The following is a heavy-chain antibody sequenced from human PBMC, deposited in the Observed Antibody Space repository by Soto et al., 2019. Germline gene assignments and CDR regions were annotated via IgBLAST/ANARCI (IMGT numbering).Heavy chain of an antibody. J-gene: IGHJ3*02. CDR3: AKATATGGGAFDI. CDR1: GFICTSYD. CDR2: ILVGGST. V-gene: IGHV3-23*01. Sequence: PGGSLRLSCAASGFICTSYDMSWVRQAPGKGLEWVSTILVGGSTHYEDSVKGRFTISRDRSKNTLYLQMNSLTAGDTAVYYCAKATATGGGAFDICGQGTMVTV. D-gene: IGHD2-8*02.